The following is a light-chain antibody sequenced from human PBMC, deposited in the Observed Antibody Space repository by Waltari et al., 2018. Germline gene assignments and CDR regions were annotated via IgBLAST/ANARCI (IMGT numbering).Light chain of an antibody. CDR2: RNK. CDR1: SSNIGSNY. V-gene: IGLV1-47*01. CDR3: AAWDDSLSGPV. Sequence: QSVLTQPPSASGTPGQRVTISCSGSSSNIGSNYVYWYQQLPGTAPKLLIYRNKQRPSGVPDRFSGSKSGTSASLAISGLRSEDEADYYCAAWDDSLSGPVFGRGTKLTVL. J-gene: IGLJ2*01.